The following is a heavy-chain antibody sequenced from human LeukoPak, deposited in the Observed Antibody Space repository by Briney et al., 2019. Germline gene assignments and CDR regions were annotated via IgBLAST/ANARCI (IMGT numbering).Heavy chain of an antibody. J-gene: IGHJ4*02. Sequence: SETLSLTCTVSGGSISSGGYYWSWIRQPPGKGLEWIGYIYHSGSTYYNPSLKSRVTLSVDKSKNQFSLKLNSVTAADTAVYYCARFSSLRHGSGIDYWGQGTLVTVSS. CDR3: ARFSSLRHGSGIDY. D-gene: IGHD3-10*01. V-gene: IGHV4-30-2*01. CDR1: GGSISSGGYY. CDR2: IYHSGST.